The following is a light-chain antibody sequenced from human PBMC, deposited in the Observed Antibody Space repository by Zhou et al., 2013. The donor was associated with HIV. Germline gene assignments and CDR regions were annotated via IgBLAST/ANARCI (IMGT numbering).Light chain of an antibody. CDR3: QHFNTTYT. CDR2: AAS. Sequence: DIQLTQSPSFLSASVGDRVTITCRASQGISSYLAWYQQKPGKAPKLLIYAASTLQSGVPSRFSGSGSGTEFTLTISSLQPDDFATYYCQHFNTTYTFGQGTKLEIK. J-gene: IGKJ2*01. V-gene: IGKV1-9*01. CDR1: QGISSY.